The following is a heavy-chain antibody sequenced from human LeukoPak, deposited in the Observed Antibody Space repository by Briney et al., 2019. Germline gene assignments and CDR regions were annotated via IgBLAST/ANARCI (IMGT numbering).Heavy chain of an antibody. CDR1: GGSMNSYY. CDR2: IYYSGST. Sequence: SETLSLTCTVSGGSMNSYYWSWIRQPPVKGLEWIAYIYYSGSTSYNPSLKSRVTISVDTSKNQFSLKLNSVTAADTAMYYCARLFHPALSGNYPFDYWGQGTLVTVSS. J-gene: IGHJ4*02. D-gene: IGHD1-26*01. V-gene: IGHV4-59*01. CDR3: ARLFHPALSGNYPFDY.